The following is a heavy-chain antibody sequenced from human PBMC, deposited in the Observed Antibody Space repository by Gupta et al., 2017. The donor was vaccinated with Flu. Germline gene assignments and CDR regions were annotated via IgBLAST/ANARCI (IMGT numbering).Heavy chain of an antibody. CDR2: IGPAGDT. V-gene: IGHV3-13*01. CDR3: VRAMKVGVTVLPSWYFDQ. D-gene: IGHD2-21*02. CDR1: TFRNYD. J-gene: IGHJ2*01. Sequence: TFRNYDMHWVRQTTEGGLEWVAGIGPAGDTYYLGSVKGRFTISRENAKNSLSLQMNNLRDGDTAVYYCVRAMKVGVTVLPSWYFDQWGRGTL.